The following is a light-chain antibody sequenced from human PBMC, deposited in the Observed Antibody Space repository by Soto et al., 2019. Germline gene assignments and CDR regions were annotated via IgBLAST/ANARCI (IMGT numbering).Light chain of an antibody. V-gene: IGKV3-20*01. J-gene: IGKJ1*01. CDR3: QQYEAFVT. Sequence: EIVMTQSPATLSLSPGERATLSCRASQSLTNNYFAWYQQKPGRALRLLIDGASTRATGIPDRFCGSGYVTDLTLTISSLEPDDGAVYYCQQYEAFVTFXQGTKVAIK. CDR2: GAS. CDR1: QSLTNNY.